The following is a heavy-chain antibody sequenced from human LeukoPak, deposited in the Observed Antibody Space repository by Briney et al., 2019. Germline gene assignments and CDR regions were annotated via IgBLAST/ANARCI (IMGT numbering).Heavy chain of an antibody. V-gene: IGHV3-23*01. CDR1: GFTFSSYA. CDR3: AKDRSLWPTNEDY. J-gene: IGHJ4*02. D-gene: IGHD5-18*01. Sequence: SGGSLRLSCAASGFTFSSYAMSWVRQAPGKGLEWVSAISGSGGSTYYADSVKGRFTISRDNSKNTLYLQMNSLRAEDTAVYYCAKDRSLWPTNEDYWGQGTLVTVSS. CDR2: ISGSGGST.